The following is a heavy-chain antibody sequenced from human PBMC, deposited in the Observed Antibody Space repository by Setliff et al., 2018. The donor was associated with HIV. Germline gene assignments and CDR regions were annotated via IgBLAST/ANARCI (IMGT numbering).Heavy chain of an antibody. V-gene: IGHV1-18*01. CDR2: ISSYNGNT. J-gene: IGHJ3*02. CDR1: GYNFSSNG. Sequence: ASVKVSCKASGYNFSSNGISWVRQAPGQGLEWMGWISSYNGNTKYAQKFQGRVTITTDESTSTAYMELSSLRSEDTAVYYCARERLSDAFDIWGQGTMVTVSS. CDR3: ARERLSDAFDI. D-gene: IGHD2-21*02.